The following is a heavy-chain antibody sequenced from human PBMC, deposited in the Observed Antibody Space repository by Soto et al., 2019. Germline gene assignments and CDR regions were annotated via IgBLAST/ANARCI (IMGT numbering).Heavy chain of an antibody. V-gene: IGHV4-30-4*01. CDR1: GGSISSGDYY. J-gene: IGHJ4*02. CDR3: ARDIGYDSSGYPLIDY. CDR2: IYYSGST. D-gene: IGHD3-22*01. Sequence: PSETLSLTCTVSGGSISSGDYYWSWIRQPPGKGLEWIGYIYYSGSTYYNPSLKSRVTISVDTSKNQFSLKLSSVTAADTAVYYCARDIGYDSSGYPLIDYWGQGTLVTVSS.